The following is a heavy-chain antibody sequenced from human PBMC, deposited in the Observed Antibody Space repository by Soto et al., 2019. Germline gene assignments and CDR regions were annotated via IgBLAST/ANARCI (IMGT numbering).Heavy chain of an antibody. CDR3: AVGRHKTSGSNTWFDP. CDR1: GVNFSSYA. J-gene: IGHJ5*02. Sequence: GGSLRLSCAASGVNFSSYATNWVRQAPGKGLEWVSTISDTGGGTFYAGSVKGRFTISRDNSKNTLYLQMHSLRADDSAIYFCAVGRHKTSGSNTWFDPWGRGTLVTVSS. CDR2: ISDTGGGT. D-gene: IGHD3-22*01. V-gene: IGHV3-23*01.